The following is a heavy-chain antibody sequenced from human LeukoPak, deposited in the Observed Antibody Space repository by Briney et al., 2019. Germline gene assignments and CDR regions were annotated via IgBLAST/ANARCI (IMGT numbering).Heavy chain of an antibody. CDR2: ISYHGSDQ. D-gene: IGHD2-15*01. Sequence: GGSLRLSCAASRFIFSNYAMHWVRQAPGKGLDWVAVISYHGSDQYYADSVKGRFTISRDYSKNTPYLQMNSLRAEDTAVYYCARQDCSGGSCYLDYWGQGTLVTVSS. V-gene: IGHV3-30*04. CDR1: RFIFSNYA. J-gene: IGHJ4*02. CDR3: ARQDCSGGSCYLDY.